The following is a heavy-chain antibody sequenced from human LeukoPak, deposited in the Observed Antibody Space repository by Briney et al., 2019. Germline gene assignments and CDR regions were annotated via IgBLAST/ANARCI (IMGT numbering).Heavy chain of an antibody. Sequence: GASVKVSCKASGGTFSSYAISWVRQAPGQGLEWMGGIIPIFGTANYAQKFQGRVTITRDTSASTAYMELSSLRSEDTAVYYCATFAMVRGVIPFDYWGQGTLVTVSS. D-gene: IGHD3-10*01. CDR1: GGTFSSYA. V-gene: IGHV1-69*05. CDR2: IIPIFGTA. J-gene: IGHJ4*02. CDR3: ATFAMVRGVIPFDY.